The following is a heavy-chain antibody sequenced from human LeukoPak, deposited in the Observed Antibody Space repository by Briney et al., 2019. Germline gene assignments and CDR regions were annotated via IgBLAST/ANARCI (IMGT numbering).Heavy chain of an antibody. Sequence: SETLPLTCAVSGGSLSGSYWSWIRQFPGKGLEWIGFVFYTGSFNYNPSLKSRVRISVDTSRNQFSLKLSSVTAADTAVYYCASDGQDCVSTTCYKWFDPWGQGTLVTVSS. J-gene: IGHJ5*02. CDR3: ASDGQDCVSTTCYKWFDP. V-gene: IGHV4-59*01. D-gene: IGHD2/OR15-2a*01. CDR1: GGSLSGSY. CDR2: VFYTGSF.